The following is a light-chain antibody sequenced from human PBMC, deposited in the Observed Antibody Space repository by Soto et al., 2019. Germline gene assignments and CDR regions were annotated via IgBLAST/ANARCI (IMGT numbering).Light chain of an antibody. V-gene: IGLV3-25*03. J-gene: IGLJ2*01. CDR1: ALPKQY. CDR2: KDS. CDR3: QSADSSGTYVV. Sequence: SYELTQPPSESVSPGQTARITCSGDALPKQYAYWYQQKPGQAPVLVIYKDSERPSGIPERFSGSSSGTTVTLTISGVQAEDEADYYCQSADSSGTYVVFGGGTKVTVL.